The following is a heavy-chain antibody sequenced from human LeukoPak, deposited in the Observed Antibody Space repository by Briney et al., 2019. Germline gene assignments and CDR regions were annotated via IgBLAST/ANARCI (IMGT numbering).Heavy chain of an antibody. Sequence: TSETLSLTCTVSGGSISSYYWSWIRQPPGKGLEWIGYIYYSGSTNYNPSLKSRVTISVDTSKNQFSLKLSSVTAADTAVYYCARDYSSGWYGYWGQGTLVTVSS. D-gene: IGHD6-19*01. CDR2: IYYSGST. V-gene: IGHV4-59*01. J-gene: IGHJ4*02. CDR1: GGSISSYY. CDR3: ARDYSSGWYGY.